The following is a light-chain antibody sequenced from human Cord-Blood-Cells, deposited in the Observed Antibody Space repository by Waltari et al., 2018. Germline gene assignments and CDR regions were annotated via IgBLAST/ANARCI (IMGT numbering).Light chain of an antibody. CDR3: QQYGSSPPAYT. CDR2: GAS. CDR1: QSVSSSY. Sequence: EIVLTQSPGTLSLSPGERATLSCRASQSVSSSYLAWYQQKPGQAPRLLIYGASSRATGIRDRFSGSGSGTDFTLTISRLEPEDFAVYYCQQYGSSPPAYTFGQGTKLEIK. V-gene: IGKV3-20*01. J-gene: IGKJ2*01.